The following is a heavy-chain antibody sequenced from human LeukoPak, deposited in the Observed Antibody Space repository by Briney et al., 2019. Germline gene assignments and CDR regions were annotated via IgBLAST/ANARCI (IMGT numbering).Heavy chain of an antibody. D-gene: IGHD3-3*01. Sequence: ASVKVSCKASGYTFTSYAMNWVRQAPGQGLEWMGWINTNTGNPTYAQGFTGRFVFSLDTSVSTAYLQISSLKAEDTAVYNCARVDVLRFLEWFPEYYFDYWGQGTLVTVSS. CDR2: INTNTGNP. J-gene: IGHJ4*02. CDR1: GYTFTSYA. CDR3: ARVDVLRFLEWFPEYYFDY. V-gene: IGHV7-4-1*02.